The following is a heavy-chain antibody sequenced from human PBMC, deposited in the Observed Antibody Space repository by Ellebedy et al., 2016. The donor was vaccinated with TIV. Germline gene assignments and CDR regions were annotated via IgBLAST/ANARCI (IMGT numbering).Heavy chain of an antibody. Sequence: GESLKISCAASGFTFSSYDMHWVRQAPGKGLEWVSAFGTAGDIYYSGSVKGRFTISRENAKNSLYLQMNSLRAGDTAVYYCTRGTFSNFGYWGQGTLVTISS. CDR3: TRGTFSNFGY. CDR2: FGTAGDI. V-gene: IGHV3-13*01. CDR1: GFTFSSYD. J-gene: IGHJ4*02.